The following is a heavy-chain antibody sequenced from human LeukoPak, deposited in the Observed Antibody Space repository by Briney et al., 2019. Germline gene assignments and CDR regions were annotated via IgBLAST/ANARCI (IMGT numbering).Heavy chain of an antibody. Sequence: PSETLSLTCAVYGGSFSGYYWSWIRQPPGKGLEWIGEINHSGSTNHNPSLKSRVTISVDTSKNQFSLKLSSVTATDTAVYYCARGLSGSGSWGQGTLVTVSS. CDR2: INHSGST. D-gene: IGHD3-10*01. CDR3: ARGLSGSGS. J-gene: IGHJ5*02. CDR1: GGSFSGYY. V-gene: IGHV4-34*01.